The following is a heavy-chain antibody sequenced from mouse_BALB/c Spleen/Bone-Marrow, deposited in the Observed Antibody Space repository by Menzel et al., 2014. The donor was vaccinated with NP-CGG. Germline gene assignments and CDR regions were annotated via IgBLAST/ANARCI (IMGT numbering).Heavy chain of an antibody. CDR1: GYTFSSYW. Sequence: QVQLKESGAELMKPGASVKISCKATGYTFSSYWIEWVKQRPGHGLEWIGEILPGSGSTNYNEKFKGKATFTADTSSNTAYMQHSSLTSEDSGVYYCGNHYAMEYWGQGTSVTVSS. CDR3: GNHYAMEY. V-gene: IGHV1-9*01. CDR2: ILPGSGST. J-gene: IGHJ4*01.